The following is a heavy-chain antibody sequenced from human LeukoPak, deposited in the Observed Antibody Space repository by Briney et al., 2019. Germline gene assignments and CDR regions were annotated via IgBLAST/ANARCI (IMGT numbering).Heavy chain of an antibody. V-gene: IGHV3-30-3*01. Sequence: GGSLRLSCAASGFTFSSFSIHWVRQTLGKGLEWVVVISSEGSKKFYADSVKGRFTISRDNSKNTVYLQMNSLGAEDTAVYYCAREPHYYDSSGYYTPYTDYWGQGTLVTVSS. CDR2: ISSEGSKK. CDR1: GFTFSSFS. CDR3: AREPHYYDSSGYYTPYTDY. D-gene: IGHD3-22*01. J-gene: IGHJ4*02.